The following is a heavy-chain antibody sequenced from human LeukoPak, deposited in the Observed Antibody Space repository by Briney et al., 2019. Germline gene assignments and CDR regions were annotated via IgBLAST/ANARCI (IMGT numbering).Heavy chain of an antibody. Sequence: ASVKVSCKASGYTFTSYAMNWVRQAPGQGLEWMGWINTNTGNPTYAQGFTGRFVFSLDTSVSTAYLQISSLKAEDTAVYYCARDLGDWLYNGQAFDIWGQGTMVTVSS. CDR1: GYTFTSYA. J-gene: IGHJ3*02. CDR3: ARDLGDWLYNGQAFDI. V-gene: IGHV7-4-1*02. D-gene: IGHD3-9*01. CDR2: INTNTGNP.